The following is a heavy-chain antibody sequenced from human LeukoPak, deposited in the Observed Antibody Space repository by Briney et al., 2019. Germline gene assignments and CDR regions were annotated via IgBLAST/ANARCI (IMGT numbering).Heavy chain of an antibody. V-gene: IGHV3-21*01. D-gene: IGHD3-3*01. J-gene: IGHJ6*02. CDR1: GFTFSSYS. Sequence: GGSLRLSCAASGFTFSSYSMNWVRQAPGKGLEWVSSISSSSSYIYYADSVKGRFTISRDNAKNSLYLQMNSLRAEDTAVYYCARTLQGIFGVVIKYYYYGMDVWGQGTTVTVSS. CDR2: ISSSSSYI. CDR3: ARTLQGIFGVVIKYYYYGMDV.